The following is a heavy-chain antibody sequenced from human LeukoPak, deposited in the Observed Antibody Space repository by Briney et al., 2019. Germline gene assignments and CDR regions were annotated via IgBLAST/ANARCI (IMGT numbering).Heavy chain of an antibody. CDR1: GYTFTSYD. V-gene: IGHV1-2*06. D-gene: IGHD5-12*01. CDR2: INPNSGGT. Sequence: GASVKVSYKASGYTFTSYDINWVRQAPGQGLEWMGRINPNSGGTNYAQKFQGRVTMTRDASISTAYMELSRLRSDDTAVYYCARESGYVLRGAFDIWGQGTMVTVSS. J-gene: IGHJ3*02. CDR3: ARESGYVLRGAFDI.